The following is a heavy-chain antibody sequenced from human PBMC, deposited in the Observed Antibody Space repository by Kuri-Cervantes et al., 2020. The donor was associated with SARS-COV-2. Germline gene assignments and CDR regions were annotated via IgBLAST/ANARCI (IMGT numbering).Heavy chain of an antibody. V-gene: IGHV3-7*01. CDR3: ARDTAARYFDY. D-gene: IGHD6-6*01. CDR1: GFTFSSYW. CDR2: IKQDGSEK. Sequence: GGSLRLSCAASGFTFSSYWMSWVRQAPGKGLEWVANIKQDGSEKYYADSVKGRFTISRDNSKNTLYLQMNSLRAEDTAVYYCARDTAARYFDYWGQGTLVTVSS. J-gene: IGHJ4*02.